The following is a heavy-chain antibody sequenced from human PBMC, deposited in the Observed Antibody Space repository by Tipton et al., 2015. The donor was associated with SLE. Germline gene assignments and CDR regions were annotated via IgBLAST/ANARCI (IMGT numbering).Heavy chain of an antibody. CDR3: ARGGVDYGGAYFDY. CDR1: GGSISSHY. D-gene: IGHD4-23*01. V-gene: IGHV4-59*11. CDR2: IYYSGST. Sequence: TLSLTCTVSGGSISSHYWSWIRQPPGKGLEWIGYIYYSGSTNYNPSLKSRVTISVDTSKNQFSLKLSSVTAADTAVYYCARGGVDYGGAYFDYWGQGTLSPSPQ. J-gene: IGHJ4*02.